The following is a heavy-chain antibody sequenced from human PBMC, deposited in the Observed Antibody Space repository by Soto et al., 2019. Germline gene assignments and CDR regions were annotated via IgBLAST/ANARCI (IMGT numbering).Heavy chain of an antibody. D-gene: IGHD2-2*01. J-gene: IGHJ6*02. CDR1: GFTFSSNS. V-gene: IGHV3-48*01. CDR2: ISSSSSTI. CDR3: AVVPAANGHYGMDV. Sequence: EVQLVESGGGLVQPGGSLRLSCAASGFTFSSNSMNWVRQAPGKGLEWVSYISSSSSTIYYADSVKGRFTISRDNAKNSLYLQMNSLRAEDTAVYYCAVVPAANGHYGMDVWGQGTTVTVSS.